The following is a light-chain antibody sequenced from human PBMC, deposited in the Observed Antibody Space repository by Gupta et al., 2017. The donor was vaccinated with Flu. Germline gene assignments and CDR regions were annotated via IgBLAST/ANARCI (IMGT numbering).Light chain of an antibody. J-gene: IGKJ4*01. CDR2: DVS. Sequence: EIVLTQSPATLSLSPGERASLSCRASQSVSSYLAWYQQKPGQAPRLLIYDVSVRDTGVTARFIGSGDRKDFTLTNSSRVQEEFAGYYCQQRNDWPLHTFGGGTKVEI. CDR1: QSVSSY. CDR3: QQRNDWPLHT. V-gene: IGKV3-11*01.